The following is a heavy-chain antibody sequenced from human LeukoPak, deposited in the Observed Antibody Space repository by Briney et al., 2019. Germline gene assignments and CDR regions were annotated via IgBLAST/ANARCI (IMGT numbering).Heavy chain of an antibody. CDR1: GGSFSGYY. J-gene: IGHJ6*03. V-gene: IGHV4-34*01. Sequence: PSETLSLTCAVYGGSFSGYYWSWIRQPPGKGLEWIGEINHSGSTNYNPSLKIRVTISVDTSKNQFSLKLSSVTAADTAVYYCARVSIAAAGIYYYYMDVWGKGTTVTVSS. D-gene: IGHD6-13*01. CDR3: ARVSIAAAGIYYYYMDV. CDR2: INHSGST.